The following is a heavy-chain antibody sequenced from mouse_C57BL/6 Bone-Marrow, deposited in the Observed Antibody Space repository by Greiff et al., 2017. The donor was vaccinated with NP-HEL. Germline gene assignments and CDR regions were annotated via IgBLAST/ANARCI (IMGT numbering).Heavy chain of an antibody. V-gene: IGHV1-50*01. CDR2: IDPSDSYT. CDR3: ARSDGYYFAWFAY. J-gene: IGHJ3*01. Sequence: VQLQQPGAELVKPGASVKLSCKASGYTFTSYWMQWVKQRPGQGLEWIGEIDPSDSYTNYNQKFKGKATLTVDTTSSTAYMQLSSLTSEDSAVYYCARSDGYYFAWFAYWGQGTLVTVSA. CDR1: GYTFTSYW. D-gene: IGHD2-3*01.